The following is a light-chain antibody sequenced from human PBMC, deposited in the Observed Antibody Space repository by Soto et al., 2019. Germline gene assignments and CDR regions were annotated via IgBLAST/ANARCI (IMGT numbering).Light chain of an antibody. CDR2: AAS. CDR1: LGISTY. Sequence: DIQLTQSPSFLSASVGDRVTITCRASLGISTYLAWYQQKPGKAPNLLIYAASTLQSGVPSRFSGSGSGTEFTLTLSSLQPEDFATYYCQQVNTYTFGPGTKVDIE. V-gene: IGKV1-9*01. CDR3: QQVNTYT. J-gene: IGKJ3*01.